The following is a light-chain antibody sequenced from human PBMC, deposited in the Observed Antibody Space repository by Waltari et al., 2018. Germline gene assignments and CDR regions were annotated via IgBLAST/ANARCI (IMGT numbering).Light chain of an antibody. V-gene: IGLV2-23*02. CDR2: EVN. CDR1: SRDVGDYTL. Sequence: QSALTQPASVSGSPGQSITISCTGPSRDVGDYTLFSWYQQHPGQVPTLIIYEVNKRPSGFSTRFSGSRSGNTASLTISGLQAEDEATYFCCSYAGTTSWLFGGGTKVTVL. J-gene: IGLJ3*02. CDR3: CSYAGTTSWL.